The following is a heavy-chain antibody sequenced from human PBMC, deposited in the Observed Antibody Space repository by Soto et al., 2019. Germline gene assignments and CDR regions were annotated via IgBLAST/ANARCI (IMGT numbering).Heavy chain of an antibody. CDR3: ARDGYSSSWKDYYYYMDV. Sequence: GGSLRLSCAASGFTFSSYSMNWVRQAPGKGLEWVSSISSSSSYIYYADSVKGRLTISRDNAKNSLYLQMNSLRAEDTAVYYCARDGYSSSWKDYYYYMDVWGKGTTVTVSS. D-gene: IGHD6-13*01. CDR2: ISSSSSYI. V-gene: IGHV3-21*01. J-gene: IGHJ6*03. CDR1: GFTFSSYS.